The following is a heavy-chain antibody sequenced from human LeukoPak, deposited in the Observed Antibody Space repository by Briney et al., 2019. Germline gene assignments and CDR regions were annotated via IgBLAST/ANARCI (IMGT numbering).Heavy chain of an antibody. J-gene: IGHJ4*02. CDR2: IYYSGST. CDR3: ASYSSGWSTNAFDI. CDR1: GGSISSYY. V-gene: IGHV4-59*01. Sequence: PSETLSLTCTVSGGSISSYYWSWIRQPPGKGLEWIGYIYYSGSTNYNPSLKSRVTISVDTSKNQFSLKLSSVTAADTAVYYCASYSSGWSTNAFDIWGQGTLVTVSS. D-gene: IGHD6-19*01.